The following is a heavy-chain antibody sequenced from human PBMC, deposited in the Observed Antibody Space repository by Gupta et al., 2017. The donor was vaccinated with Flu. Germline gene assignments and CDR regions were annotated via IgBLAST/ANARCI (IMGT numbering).Heavy chain of an antibody. CDR3: AKGDSPTSALGYE. CDR2: VSASGGGT. CDR1: GFTFRSYA. Sequence: EVQLLESGGGLVQPGGSLRLSCAASGFTFRSYAMSWVRQAPGKGLEWVAAVSASGGGTYYADSVKGRFTVSRDNSKNTRYLQMNSLRAEDTAVYYCAKGDSPTSALGYEWGQGTLVTVSS. V-gene: IGHV3-23*01. D-gene: IGHD5-12*01. J-gene: IGHJ4*02.